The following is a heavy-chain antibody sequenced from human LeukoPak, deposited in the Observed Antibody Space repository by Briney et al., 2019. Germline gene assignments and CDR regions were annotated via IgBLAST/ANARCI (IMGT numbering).Heavy chain of an antibody. V-gene: IGHV1-46*01. CDR2: INPSGGST. Sequence: ASVKVSCKASGYTFTSYYMHWVRQAPGQGLEWMGIINPSGGSTSYAQKFQGRVTMTRDTSTSTVHMELSSLRSEDTAVYYCARVYYDSSGYFYFDYWGQGTLVTVSS. CDR1: GYTFTSYY. J-gene: IGHJ4*02. D-gene: IGHD3-22*01. CDR3: ARVYYDSSGYFYFDY.